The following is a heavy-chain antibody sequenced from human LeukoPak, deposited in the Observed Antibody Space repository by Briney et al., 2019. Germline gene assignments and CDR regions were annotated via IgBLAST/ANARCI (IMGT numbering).Heavy chain of an antibody. CDR3: ATDGSGTSFPYYFES. J-gene: IGHJ4*02. D-gene: IGHD3-10*01. CDR2: IGSDGSKQ. V-gene: IGHV3-30*02. CDR1: GFFFTSSG. Sequence: GGSLRLSCAASGFFFTSSGMNWVRQAPGKGLEWVTFIGSDGSKQYYADSVKGRFSISRDNSRNTVSLQMNSLRLEDTAMYYCATDGSGTSFPYYFESWGQGTLVTVSS.